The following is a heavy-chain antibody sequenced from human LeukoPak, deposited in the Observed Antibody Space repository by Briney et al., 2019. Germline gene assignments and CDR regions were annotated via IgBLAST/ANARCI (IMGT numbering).Heavy chain of an antibody. V-gene: IGHV4-31*03. J-gene: IGHJ5*02. Sequence: SETLSLTCTVSGGSISSGGYYWSWIRQHPGKGLEWIGYIYYSGSTYYNPSLKSRVTISVDTSKNQFSLKLSSVTAADTAVYYCVRGALVSFWFDPWGQGTLVTVSS. CDR1: GGSISSGGYY. CDR3: VRGALVSFWFDP. D-gene: IGHD6-6*01. CDR2: IYYSGST.